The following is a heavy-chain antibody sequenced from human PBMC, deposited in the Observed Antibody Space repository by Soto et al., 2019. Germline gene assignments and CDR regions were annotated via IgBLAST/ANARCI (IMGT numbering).Heavy chain of an antibody. CDR1: GGTFSNST. V-gene: IGHV1-69*02. Sequence: SVKVSCKSSGGTFSNSTLNWVRQAPGQGLQWMGRIIPILNIPNYAPRFQGRVTITADESTSTAYMELSSLRSEDTAVYYCAKGFDSWGQ. CDR2: IIPILNIP. J-gene: IGHJ4*02. CDR3: AKGFDS.